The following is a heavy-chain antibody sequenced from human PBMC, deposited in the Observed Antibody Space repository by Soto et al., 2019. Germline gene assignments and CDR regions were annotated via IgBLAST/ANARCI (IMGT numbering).Heavy chain of an antibody. D-gene: IGHD1-26*01. CDR3: ARVVGARTHYGMDV. CDR1: GSTFTSYG. CDR2: ISAYNGNT. V-gene: IGHV1-18*01. J-gene: IGHJ6*02. Sequence: VSVKVSCKASGSTFTSYGISWVRQAPGQGLEWMGWISAYNGNTNYAQQLQGRVTMTTDTSTSTAYMELRSLRSDDTAVYYCARVVGARTHYGMDVWGQGTTVTVSS.